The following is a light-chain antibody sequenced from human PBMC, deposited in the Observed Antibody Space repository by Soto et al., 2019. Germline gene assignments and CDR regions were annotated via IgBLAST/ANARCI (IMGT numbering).Light chain of an antibody. CDR2: ANR. Sequence: QSVLTQPPSVSGAPGQRVTISCTGSSSNIGAGYDVHWYQQLPGTAPKLLIYANRNRPAGVPDRFSASKSGTSASLAITGLQAEDEADYYCKSHDRSPSGYVFGTGTKVTVL. J-gene: IGLJ1*01. CDR1: SSNIGAGYD. V-gene: IGLV1-40*01. CDR3: KSHDRSPSGYV.